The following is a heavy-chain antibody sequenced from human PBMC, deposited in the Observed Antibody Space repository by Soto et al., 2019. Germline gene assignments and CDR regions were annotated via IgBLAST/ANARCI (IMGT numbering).Heavy chain of an antibody. CDR2: INPSGGST. V-gene: IGHV1-46*01. J-gene: IGHJ4*02. D-gene: IGHD3-9*01. CDR1: GYTFIRYY. Sequence: ASVKVSCEASGYTFIRYYMHWVRQAPGQGLEWMGIINPSGGSTSYAQKFQGRVTMTRDTSTSTVYMELSSLRSEDTAVYDCACDRYDILPGSIDVWSQGTLVTVSS. CDR3: ACDRYDILPGSIDV.